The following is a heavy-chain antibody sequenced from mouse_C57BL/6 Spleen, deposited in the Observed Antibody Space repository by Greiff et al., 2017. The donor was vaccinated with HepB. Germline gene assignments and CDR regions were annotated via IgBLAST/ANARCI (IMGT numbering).Heavy chain of an antibody. J-gene: IGHJ4*01. D-gene: IGHD1-1*01. CDR3: AKNSLITTVVATIDYYAMDY. CDR1: GFSLTSYG. CDR2: IWRGGST. V-gene: IGHV2-5*01. Sequence: VQLQHSGPGLVQPSQSLSITCTVSGFSLTSYGVHWVRQSPGKGLEWLGVIWRGGSTDYNAAFMSRLSITKDNSKSQVFFKMNSLQADDTAIYYCAKNSLITTVVATIDYYAMDYWGQGTSVTVSS.